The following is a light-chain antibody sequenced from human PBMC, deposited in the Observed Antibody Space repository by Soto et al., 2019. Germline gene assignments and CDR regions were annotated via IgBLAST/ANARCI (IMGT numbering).Light chain of an antibody. V-gene: IGKV3-15*01. J-gene: IGKJ5*01. Sequence: ELVMTQSPATLSVSPGERATLSCSTSQSVSSNLAWYQERPGPAPRLLIYGASTRATGIPARCSGSGSGTEFTLIISSLQSEDFAGYYCQQYNNWPPITGGQGTRLEIK. CDR2: GAS. CDR3: QQYNNWPPIT. CDR1: QSVSSN.